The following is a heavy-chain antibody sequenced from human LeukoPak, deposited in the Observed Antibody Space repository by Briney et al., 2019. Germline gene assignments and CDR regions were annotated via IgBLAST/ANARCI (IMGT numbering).Heavy chain of an antibody. D-gene: IGHD6-13*01. Sequence: SETLSLTCTVSNGSISSYYWSWIRQPAGKGLEWIGRIHASGSTNYNPSLKSRVTISVDTSKNQFSLKLSSVTAADTAVYYCASGEAAAILSFDYWGQGTLVTVSS. CDR2: IHASGST. J-gene: IGHJ4*02. CDR3: ASGEAAAILSFDY. CDR1: NGSISSYY. V-gene: IGHV4-4*07.